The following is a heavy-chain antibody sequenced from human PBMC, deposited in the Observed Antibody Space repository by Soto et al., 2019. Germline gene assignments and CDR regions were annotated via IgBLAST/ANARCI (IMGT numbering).Heavy chain of an antibody. D-gene: IGHD2-15*01. V-gene: IGHV3-30*03. J-gene: IGHJ4*02. Sequence: QVQLVESGGGVVQPGRSLRLSCAASGFPFSSYGMHWVRQAPGKGLEWVAHISYDGSNKHYTDSVKGRFTISRDNSKNMLYLQMGSLRAEDTAVYYCAGGKYYFDYCGQGTRVSVSS. CDR2: ISYDGSNK. CDR1: GFPFSSYG. CDR3: AGGKYYFDY.